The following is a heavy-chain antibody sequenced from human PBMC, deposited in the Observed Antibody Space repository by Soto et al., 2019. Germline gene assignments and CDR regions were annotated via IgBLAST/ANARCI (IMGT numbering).Heavy chain of an antibody. CDR3: AKDPETRIVPRGDSGIDV. CDR2: ISGSGGST. Sequence: GGSLRLSCAASGFTFSSYAMSWVRQAPGKGLEWVSAISGSGGSTYYADSVKGRFTISRDNSKNTLYLQMNSLRAEDTAVYYCAKDPETRIVPRGDSGIDVCGQGTTVPGSS. V-gene: IGHV3-23*01. J-gene: IGHJ6*02. CDR1: GFTFSSYA. D-gene: IGHD2-21*01.